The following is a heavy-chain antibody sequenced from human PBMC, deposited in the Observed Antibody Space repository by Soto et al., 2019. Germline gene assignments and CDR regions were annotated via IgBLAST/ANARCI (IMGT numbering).Heavy chain of an antibody. CDR2: IYYTGTT. D-gene: IGHD2-2*01. Sequence: QVQLQESGPGLVKPSQALSLICTVSGCSISSGGHYWSWIRQHPGKGLEWIGYIYYTGTTYYNPSLRSRLTISVDSSRNQFSLRLSSVTAADTAVYYCAREDETSNYFDYWGQGTLVTVSS. CDR3: AREDETSNYFDY. J-gene: IGHJ4*02. CDR1: GCSISSGGHY. V-gene: IGHV4-31*03.